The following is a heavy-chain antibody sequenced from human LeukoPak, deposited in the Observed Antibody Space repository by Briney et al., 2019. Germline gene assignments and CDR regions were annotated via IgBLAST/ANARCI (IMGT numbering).Heavy chain of an antibody. J-gene: IGHJ4*02. CDR1: GYTFTSYG. V-gene: IGHV1-18*01. CDR2: ISAYNGNT. CDR3: ARGGSYDSSGYYLDY. Sequence: ASVKVSCKASGYTFTSYGISWVRQAPGQGLEWMGWISAYNGNTNYAQKLQGRVTMTTDTSISTAYMELSRLRSDDTAVYYCARGGSYDSSGYYLDYWGQGTLVTVSS. D-gene: IGHD3-22*01.